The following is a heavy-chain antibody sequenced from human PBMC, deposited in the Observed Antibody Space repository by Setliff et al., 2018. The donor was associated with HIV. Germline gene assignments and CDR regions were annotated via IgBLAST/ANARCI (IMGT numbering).Heavy chain of an antibody. Sequence: ASVKVSCKASGYTFTSYGVTWVRQAPGQGLEWMGWISVYNGNTNYAQKLQGRVTMTTDTSTSTAYMELSSLTSEDTGVYYCASGKGVGGVIITGGLDVWGKGTTVTVSS. CDR2: ISVYNGNT. V-gene: IGHV1-18*01. CDR3: ASGKGVGGVIITGGLDV. D-gene: IGHD3-10*01. CDR1: GYTFTSYG. J-gene: IGHJ6*04.